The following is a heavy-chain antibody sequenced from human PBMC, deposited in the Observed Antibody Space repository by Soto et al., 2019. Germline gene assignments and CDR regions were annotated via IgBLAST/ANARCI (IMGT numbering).Heavy chain of an antibody. J-gene: IGHJ5*02. CDR3: AHSEYNTAMVPGWFDP. CDR1: GFSLSTSGVG. D-gene: IGHD5-18*01. Sequence: QITLKESGPTLVKPTQTLTLTCTFSGFSLSTSGVGVGWIRQPPGKALEWLALIYWDDDKRYSPSLKSRLTITXXTXKXXVVLTMTNMDPVDTATYYCAHSEYNTAMVPGWFDPWGQGTLVTVSS. CDR2: IYWDDDK. V-gene: IGHV2-5*02.